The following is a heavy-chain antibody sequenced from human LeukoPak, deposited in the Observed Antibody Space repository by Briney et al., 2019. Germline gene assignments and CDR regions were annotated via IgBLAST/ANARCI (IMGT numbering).Heavy chain of an antibody. CDR1: GFTFSSYS. J-gene: IGHJ5*02. Sequence: GGSLRLSCAASGFTFSSYSMNWVRQAPGKGLEWVSSISSSSSYIYYADSVKGRFTISRDNAKNSLYLQMNSLRAEDTAVYYCATSYCSSTSCYSISPPGFDPWGQGTLVTVSS. V-gene: IGHV3-21*01. CDR2: ISSSSSYI. CDR3: ATSYCSSTSCYSISPPGFDP. D-gene: IGHD2-2*01.